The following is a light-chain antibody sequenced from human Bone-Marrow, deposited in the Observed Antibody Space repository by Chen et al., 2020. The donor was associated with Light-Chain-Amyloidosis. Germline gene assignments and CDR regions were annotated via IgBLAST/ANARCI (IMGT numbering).Light chain of an antibody. CDR1: QDISNF. CDR2: EAS. CDR3: QQYENLPLT. Sequence: DIQMTQSPSSLSASVGDRVTITCQASQDISNFLNWYQQGPGKAPKLLIYEASNLETGVPSRFSGGGSGTEFTLPISSLQPEDFATYYCQQYENLPLTFGPGTKVDVK. J-gene: IGKJ3*01. V-gene: IGKV1-33*01.